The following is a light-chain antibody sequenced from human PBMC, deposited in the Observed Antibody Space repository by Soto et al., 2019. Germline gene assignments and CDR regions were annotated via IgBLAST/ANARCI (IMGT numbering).Light chain of an antibody. V-gene: IGLV2-8*01. CDR3: NSSAGSRNLV. J-gene: IGLJ2*01. Sequence: QSALTQPPSASGSPGQSVTISCTGTSSDVGGYDYVSWYQQLPGTAPKLMIYDVSKRSSGVPDRFSGSKSGNSASLTVSGLQDEDEADYYCNSSAGSRNLVFGGGTKLTVL. CDR1: SSDVGGYDY. CDR2: DVS.